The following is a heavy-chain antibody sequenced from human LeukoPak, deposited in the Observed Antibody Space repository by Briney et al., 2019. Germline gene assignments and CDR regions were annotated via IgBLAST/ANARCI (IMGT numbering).Heavy chain of an antibody. D-gene: IGHD1-26*01. V-gene: IGHV5-51*01. Sequence: GASLKISSKGSGYRFTSYWIGWVRPMPGKGLEWRGIIYPGDSETRNSPSFQGQVTISVDKSISSAYLQWSSLKASDTAMYYCARRIVGARYYFDYGGQGTLVTVS. J-gene: IGHJ4*02. CDR1: GYRFTSYW. CDR2: IYPGDSET. CDR3: ARRIVGARYYFDY.